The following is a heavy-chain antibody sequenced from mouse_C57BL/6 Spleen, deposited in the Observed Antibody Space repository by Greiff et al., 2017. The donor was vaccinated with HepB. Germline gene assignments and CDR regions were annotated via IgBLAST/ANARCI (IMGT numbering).Heavy chain of an antibody. V-gene: IGHV1-9*01. D-gene: IGHD2-4*01. CDR2: ILPGSGST. Sequence: QVQLQQSGAELMKPGASVKLSCKATGYTFTGYWIEWVKQRPGHGLEWIGEILPGSGSTNYNEKFKGKATFTAGTSSNTAYMQLSSLTTEESAIYYCARRGSVIYYDYDAYDFDYWGQGTTLTVSS. J-gene: IGHJ2*01. CDR3: ARRGSVIYYDYDAYDFDY. CDR1: GYTFTGYW.